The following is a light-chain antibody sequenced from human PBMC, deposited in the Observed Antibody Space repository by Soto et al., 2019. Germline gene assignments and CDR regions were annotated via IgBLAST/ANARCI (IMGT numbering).Light chain of an antibody. Sequence: SLLIQSPASLTFSAAGKATRSWIVSQSVGSYLAWYQHKPGQAPRLLLSDASTRATGIPARFSGSGSETDFTLTISSLEPEDSAVYYCQQRSNWPSLTFGGGTKVDIK. V-gene: IGKV3-11*01. CDR3: QQRSNWPSLT. J-gene: IGKJ4*01. CDR2: DAS. CDR1: QSVGSY.